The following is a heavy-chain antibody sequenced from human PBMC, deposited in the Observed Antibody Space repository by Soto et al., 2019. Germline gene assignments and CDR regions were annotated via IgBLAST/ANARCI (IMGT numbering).Heavy chain of an antibody. CDR2: INHSGGT. Sequence: SETLSLTCAVYGGSFSGYYWSWIRQPPGKGLEWIGEINHSGGTNYNPFLKSRVTISVDTSKNQFSLKLSSVTAADTAVYYCARDKQWLVRSSRGGWFDPWGQGTLVTVSS. CDR1: GGSFSGYY. D-gene: IGHD6-19*01. CDR3: ARDKQWLVRSSRGGWFDP. V-gene: IGHV4-34*01. J-gene: IGHJ5*02.